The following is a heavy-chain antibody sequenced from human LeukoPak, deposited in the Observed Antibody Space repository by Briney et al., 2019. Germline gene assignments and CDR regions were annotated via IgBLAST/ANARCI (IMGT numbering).Heavy chain of an antibody. CDR2: INHSGNT. J-gene: IGHJ4*02. V-gene: IGHV4-34*01. D-gene: IGHD5-12*01. CDR1: GGSFSDYY. Sequence: SETLSLTCAVYGGSFSDYYWTWIRQPPGKGLEWIGEINHSGNTKYNPSLKTRVTISVDTSKNQFSLKMGSVTAADTAVYYCARCGGFDYLDDYWGQGTLVAVSS. CDR3: ARCGGFDYLDDY.